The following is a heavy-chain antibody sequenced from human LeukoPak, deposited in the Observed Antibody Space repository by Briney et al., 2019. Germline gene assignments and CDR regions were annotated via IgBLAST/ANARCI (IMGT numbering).Heavy chain of an antibody. D-gene: IGHD2-2*01. V-gene: IGHV3-23*01. CDR3: AKDGGGYCNNSSC. Sequence: GGSLRLSCAASGFTFSNYAMSWVRQAPGKGLECVSAISDSGDKTDYADSVRGRFTIHRDNSKDTLYLQMNSLGAADTAVYYCAKDGGGYCNNSSCWGQGTLVTVSS. J-gene: IGHJ4*02. CDR2: ISDSGDKT. CDR1: GFTFSNYA.